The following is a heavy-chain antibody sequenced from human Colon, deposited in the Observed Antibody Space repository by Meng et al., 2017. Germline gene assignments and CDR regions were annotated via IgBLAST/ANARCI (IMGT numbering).Heavy chain of an antibody. CDR1: GGSISSSSYY. V-gene: IGHV4-39*07. CDR2: IYYSGST. Sequence: SHILSPTCTVPGGSISSSSYYWGWIRQHPGKGLEWIGSIYYSGSTYYNPSLKSRVTISVDTSKNQFSLKLSSVTAADTAVYYCARDRSMTTVTTYPFDYWGQGTLVTVSS. CDR3: ARDRSMTTVTTYPFDY. J-gene: IGHJ4*02. D-gene: IGHD4-17*01.